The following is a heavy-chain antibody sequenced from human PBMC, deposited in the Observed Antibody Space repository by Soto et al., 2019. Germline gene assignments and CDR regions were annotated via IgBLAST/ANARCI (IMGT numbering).Heavy chain of an antibody. J-gene: IGHJ6*02. CDR3: ARHGPFKYDSRGFPLADYYGLDV. CDR1: GFTFSTYA. D-gene: IGHD3-22*01. V-gene: IGHV4-59*08. CDR2: FYSAGSA. Sequence: PGGSLRLSCAASGFTFSTYAMHWVRQAPGKGLEWLGIFYSAGSANYSPSLKSRVTISVDTSKSQFSLKLHSVTAADTAVYYCARHGPFKYDSRGFPLADYYGLDVWGQGTTVTVSS.